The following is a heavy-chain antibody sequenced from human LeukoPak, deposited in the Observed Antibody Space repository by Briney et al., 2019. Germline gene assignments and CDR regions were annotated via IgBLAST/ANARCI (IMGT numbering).Heavy chain of an antibody. Sequence: PGGSLRLSCAASGFTFSSYSMNWVRQAPGKGLEWVSYISSSSTIYYADSVKGRFTTSRGNAKNSLYLQMNSLRAEDTAVYYCARDAQYSSSWYELYYYMDVWGKGTTVTVSS. CDR2: ISSSSTI. J-gene: IGHJ6*03. D-gene: IGHD6-13*01. V-gene: IGHV3-48*01. CDR3: ARDAQYSSSWYELYYYMDV. CDR1: GFTFSSYS.